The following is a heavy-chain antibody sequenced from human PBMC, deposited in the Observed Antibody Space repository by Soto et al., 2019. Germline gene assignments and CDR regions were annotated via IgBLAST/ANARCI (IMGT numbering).Heavy chain of an antibody. CDR3: AREVSAPIAAAGTFLSTLLDY. D-gene: IGHD6-13*01. CDR2: IIPIFGTA. V-gene: IGHV1-69*13. CDR1: GGTFSSYA. Sequence: GASVKVSCKASGGTFSSYAISWVRQAPGQGLEWMGGIIPIFGTANYAQKFQGRVTITADESTSTAYMELSSLRSEDTAVYYCAREVSAPIAAAGTFLSTLLDYWGQGTLVTVSS. J-gene: IGHJ4*02.